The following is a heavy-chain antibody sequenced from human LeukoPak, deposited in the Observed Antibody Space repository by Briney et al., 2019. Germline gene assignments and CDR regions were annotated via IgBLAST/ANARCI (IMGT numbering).Heavy chain of an antibody. J-gene: IGHJ3*02. V-gene: IGHV4-61*01. Sequence: PSETLSLTCTVSGGSVSSGSYYWSWIRQPPGKGLEWIGYIYYSGSTNYNPSLKSRVTISVDTSKNQFSLKLSSVTAADTAVYYCAKVSRFNDAFDIWGQGTMVTVSS. CDR1: GGSVSSGSYY. CDR2: IYYSGST. CDR3: AKVSRFNDAFDI.